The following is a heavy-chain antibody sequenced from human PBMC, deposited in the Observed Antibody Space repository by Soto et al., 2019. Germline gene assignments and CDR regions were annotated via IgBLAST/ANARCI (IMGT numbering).Heavy chain of an antibody. CDR1: GYSFANYW. CDR2: IFPSDSDT. D-gene: IGHD3-22*01. CDR3: ARKDKSGYFNWFDP. Sequence: PGESLKISCQGSGYSFANYWIAWVRQMPGKGLEWMGIIFPSDSDTRYSPSFQGQVTISADRSTSTVFLQWASLKASDTAVYFCARKDKSGYFNWFDPWGQGTLVTVSS. J-gene: IGHJ5*02. V-gene: IGHV5-51*01.